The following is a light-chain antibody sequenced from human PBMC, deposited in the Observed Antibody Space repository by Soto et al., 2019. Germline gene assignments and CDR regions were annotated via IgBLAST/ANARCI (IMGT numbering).Light chain of an antibody. CDR3: QQYYSTLLT. CDR1: QSVLYSSNNNNY. J-gene: IGKJ4*01. CDR2: WAS. V-gene: IGKV4-1*01. Sequence: DVVMNQSPDSLAVSLGERANINCKSSQSVLYSSNNNNYLAWYQQKPGQPPKLLIYWASTRESGVPDRFSGSGSGTDFTLTISSLQAEDVAVYYCQQYYSTLLTFGGGTKVDI.